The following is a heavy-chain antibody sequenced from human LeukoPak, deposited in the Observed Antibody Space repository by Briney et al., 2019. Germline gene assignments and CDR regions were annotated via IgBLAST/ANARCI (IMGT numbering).Heavy chain of an antibody. D-gene: IGHD5-12*01. Sequence: ASVKVSCKASGYTFTSYDINWVRQATGQGLEWMGWMNPNSGNTGYAQKFQGRVTMTRNTSISTAYMELSSLRSEDTAVYYCARGRGIVATIYYYYYSMDVWGQGTTVTVSS. CDR2: MNPNSGNT. CDR3: ARGRGIVATIYYYYYSMDV. V-gene: IGHV1-8*01. CDR1: GYTFTSYD. J-gene: IGHJ6*02.